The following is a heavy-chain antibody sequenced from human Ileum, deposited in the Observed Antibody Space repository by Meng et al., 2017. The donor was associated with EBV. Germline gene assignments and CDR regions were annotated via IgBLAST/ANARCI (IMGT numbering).Heavy chain of an antibody. Sequence: QVQLVESGGGVVQPGGALKLSWAASGFTLSSHAMHWVRQAPGKGLEWVAVISSDGSREYYADFVKGQFTISRDNSKNTLYLQMNSLKIEDTALYSCGRDIAVGGTVGAIDYWGQGTLVTVSS. CDR3: GRDIAVGGTVGAIDY. CDR1: GFTLSSHA. CDR2: ISSDGSRE. J-gene: IGHJ4*02. V-gene: IGHV3-30-3*01. D-gene: IGHD6-19*01.